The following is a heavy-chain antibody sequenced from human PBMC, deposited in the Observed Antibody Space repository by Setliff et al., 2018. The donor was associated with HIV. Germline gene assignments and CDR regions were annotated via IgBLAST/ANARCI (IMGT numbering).Heavy chain of an antibody. CDR3: ARDRSGIAVAAPDAFDV. Sequence: SVKVSCKASGGSFRNYAINWVRQAPGQGLEWMGGIIPLLGTPNYAHKFQGRVTITADKYSSTVYMELSSLRSEDSAVFYCARDRSGIAVAAPDAFDVWGQGTVVTV. V-gene: IGHV1-69*06. CDR1: GGSFRNYA. CDR2: IIPLLGTP. D-gene: IGHD6-19*01. J-gene: IGHJ3*01.